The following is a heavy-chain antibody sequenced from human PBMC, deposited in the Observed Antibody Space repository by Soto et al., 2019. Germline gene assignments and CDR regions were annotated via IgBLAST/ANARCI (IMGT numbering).Heavy chain of an antibody. CDR1: GGSINTYY. J-gene: IGHJ6*02. Sequence: SETLSLTCTVTGGSINTYYWSWIRQSAGKGLEWIGRVYTTGSTNYNPSLKSRVTISVDTSRNQFSLSLRSVTAADTAVYYCASDKTRGDYYYYGMDVWGQGTTVTVSS. CDR2: VYTTGST. D-gene: IGHD1-7*01. CDR3: ASDKTRGDYYYYGMDV. V-gene: IGHV4-4*07.